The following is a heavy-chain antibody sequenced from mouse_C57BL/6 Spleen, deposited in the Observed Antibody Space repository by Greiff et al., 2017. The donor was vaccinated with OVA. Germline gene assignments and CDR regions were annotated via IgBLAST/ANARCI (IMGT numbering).Heavy chain of an antibody. D-gene: IGHD1-1*01. V-gene: IGHV1-63*01. CDR3: ARGYGSSPGYWYFDV. J-gene: IGHJ1*03. CDR2: IYPGGGYT. CDR1: GYTFTNYW. Sequence: QVQLQQSGAELVRPGTSVKMSCKASGYTFTNYWIGWAKQRPGHGLEWIGDIYPGGGYTNYNGKFKGKATLTADKSSSTAYMQFSSLTSEDSAIYYCARGYGSSPGYWYFDVWGTGTTVTVSS.